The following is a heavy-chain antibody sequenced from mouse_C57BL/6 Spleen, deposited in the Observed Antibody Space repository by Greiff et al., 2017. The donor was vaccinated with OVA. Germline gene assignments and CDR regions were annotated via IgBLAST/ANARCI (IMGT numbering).Heavy chain of an antibody. V-gene: IGHV2-2*01. CDR1: GFSLTSYG. CDR3: ARNQRSYAMDY. CDR2: IWSGGST. J-gene: IGHJ4*01. Sequence: VQLKESGPGLVQPSQSLSITCTVSGFSLTSYGVHWVRPSPGKGLEWLGVIWSGGSTDYNAAFISRLSISKDNSKSQVFFKMNSLQADDTAIYYCARNQRSYAMDYWGQGTSVTVSS.